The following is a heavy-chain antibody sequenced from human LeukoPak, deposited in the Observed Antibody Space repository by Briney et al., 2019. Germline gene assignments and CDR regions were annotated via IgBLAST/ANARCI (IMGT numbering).Heavy chain of an antibody. CDR1: GFTFSDYN. CDR3: ARDSNPYCSGGSCTAFDI. V-gene: IGHV3-11*04. J-gene: IGHJ3*02. D-gene: IGHD2-15*01. CDR2: ISRSGSTK. Sequence: GGSLRLSCAASGFTFSDYNMRWIRQAPGRGLEWVSSISRSGSTKYYADSVKGRFTISRDNAKNSLFLQMNSLRAEDTAMYFCARDSNPYCSGGSCTAFDIWGQGTMVTVSS.